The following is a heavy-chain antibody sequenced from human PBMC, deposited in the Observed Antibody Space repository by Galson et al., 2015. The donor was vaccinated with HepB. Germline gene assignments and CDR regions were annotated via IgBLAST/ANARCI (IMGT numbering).Heavy chain of an antibody. V-gene: IGHV3-30*03. CDR2: ISFDERDE. D-gene: IGHD2-2*01. J-gene: IGHJ6*02. Sequence: SLRLSCAASGFTFRTFAIHWVRQAPGKGLEWVAVISFDERDEYYADSVKGRFTISRDNSKNMLYLQMNSLRVEDTAVYYCARDRDCSSTGCFYYGLDVWGQGTTVTVSS. CDR1: GFTFRTFA. CDR3: ARDRDCSSTGCFYYGLDV.